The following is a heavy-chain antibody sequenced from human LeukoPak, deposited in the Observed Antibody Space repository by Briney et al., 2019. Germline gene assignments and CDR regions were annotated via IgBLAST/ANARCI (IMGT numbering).Heavy chain of an antibody. CDR2: IYYSGST. Sequence: PSETLSLTCTVSGGSISSYYWSWIRQPPGKGLEWIGCIYYSGSTNYNPSLKSRVTISVDTSKNQFPLKLSSVTAADTAVYYCARYDSSGYLDYWGQGTLVTVSS. CDR3: ARYDSSGYLDY. D-gene: IGHD3-22*01. CDR1: GGSISSYY. J-gene: IGHJ4*02. V-gene: IGHV4-59*01.